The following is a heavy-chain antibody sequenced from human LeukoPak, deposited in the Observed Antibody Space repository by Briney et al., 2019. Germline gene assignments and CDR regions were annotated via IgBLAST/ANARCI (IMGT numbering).Heavy chain of an antibody. D-gene: IGHD5-24*01. V-gene: IGHV3-7*03. CDR3: AKEGRSLQTY. J-gene: IGHJ4*02. Sequence: GGSLRLSCAASGFMFSSNWMSWVRLAPGKGLEWVANIKEDGTETYYVNSVKGRFTISRDNAKNSLYLQMNSLRVEDTAVYYCAKEGRSLQTYWGQGTLVTVSS. CDR2: IKEDGTET. CDR1: GFMFSSNW.